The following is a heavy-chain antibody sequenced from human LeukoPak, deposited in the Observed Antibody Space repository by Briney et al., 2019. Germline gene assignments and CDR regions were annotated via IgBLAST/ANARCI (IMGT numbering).Heavy chain of an antibody. J-gene: IGHJ3*02. CDR3: ARDPDTAHAFDI. CDR1: GFTFSSYW. D-gene: IGHD5-18*01. V-gene: IGHV3-7*01. Sequence: GGSLRLSCAASGFTFSSYWMSWVRQAPGKGLEWVANIKQDESEIYYVGSAKGRFTISRDNSKNTLYLQMNSLRAEDTAVYYCARDPDTAHAFDIWGQGTMVTVSS. CDR2: IKQDESEI.